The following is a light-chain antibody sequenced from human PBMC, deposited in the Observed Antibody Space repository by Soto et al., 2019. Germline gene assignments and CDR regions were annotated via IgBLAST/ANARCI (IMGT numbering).Light chain of an antibody. CDR3: SSWTSGATYV. CDR2: DVN. Sequence: QSVLTQPASVSGSPGQSITISCAGTSSDVGAYNYVSWYQHHPGKAPKLMIYDVNNRPSGDSNRFSGSKSGNMASLTISGLQAEDEADYYCSSWTSGATYVFGSGTKVTVL. V-gene: IGLV2-14*03. CDR1: SSDVGAYNY. J-gene: IGLJ1*01.